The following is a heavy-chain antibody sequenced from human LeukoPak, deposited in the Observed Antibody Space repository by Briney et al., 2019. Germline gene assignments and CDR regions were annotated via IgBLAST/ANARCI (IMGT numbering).Heavy chain of an antibody. J-gene: IGHJ4*02. CDR1: GFTFSTNA. CDR3: VRSLDY. Sequence: GGSLRLSCLTSGFTFSTNAMSWVRQAPGKGLEWISGISGSGASTYYADSVTGRFTISRDNSRSTLYLQMNSLRGDDTAVYYCVRSLDYWGQGTLVTVSS. V-gene: IGHV3-23*01. CDR2: ISGSGAST.